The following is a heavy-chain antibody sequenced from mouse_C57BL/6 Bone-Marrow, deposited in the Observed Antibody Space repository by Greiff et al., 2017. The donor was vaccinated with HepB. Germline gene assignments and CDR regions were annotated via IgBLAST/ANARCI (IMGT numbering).Heavy chain of an antibody. CDR2: IHPNSGST. J-gene: IGHJ4*01. CDR1: GYTFTSYW. CDR3: ATITTVVPYAMDY. Sequence: QVQLQQPGAELVKPGASVKLSCKASGYTFTSYWMHWVKQRPGQGLEWIGMIHPNSGSTNYNEKFKSKATLTVDKSSSTAYMLLSSLTSEDSAVYYCATITTVVPYAMDYWGQGTSVTVSS. D-gene: IGHD1-1*01. V-gene: IGHV1-64*01.